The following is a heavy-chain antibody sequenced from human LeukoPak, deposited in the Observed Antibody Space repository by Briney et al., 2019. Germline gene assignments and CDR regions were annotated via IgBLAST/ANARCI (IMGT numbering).Heavy chain of an antibody. CDR3: ARGTYYFAMDV. Sequence: PSETLSLTCTVSGGSINSYFWSWIRQPPGRGLEWLGYIYFSGSTNYNPSLKSRVTISVDTSKNQFSLKLSSVTAADTAMYYCARGTYYFAMDVWGQGITDTVSS. J-gene: IGHJ6*02. CDR1: GGSINSYF. V-gene: IGHV4-59*01. CDR2: IYFSGST.